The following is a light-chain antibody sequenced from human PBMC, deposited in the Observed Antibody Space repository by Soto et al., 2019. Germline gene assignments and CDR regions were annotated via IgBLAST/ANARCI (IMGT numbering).Light chain of an antibody. V-gene: IGLV1-44*01. CDR2: STN. Sequence: QSVLTQPPSASGTPGQRVTISCSGSSSNIGSKTVNWYQKLPGTAPKLLIYSTNQRPSGVPDRFSGSKSGTSASRAISGLQSEDEADYYCAVGDDSLGDSYVFGTGTKLTVL. CDR3: AVGDDSLGDSYV. CDR1: SSNIGSKT. J-gene: IGLJ1*01.